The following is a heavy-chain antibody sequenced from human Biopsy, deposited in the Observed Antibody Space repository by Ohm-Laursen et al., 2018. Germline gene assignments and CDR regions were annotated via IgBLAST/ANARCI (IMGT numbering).Heavy chain of an antibody. CDR1: GGSIDSYY. CDR2: ICFTGRT. J-gene: IGHJ2*01. V-gene: IGHV4-59*12. CDR3: ASAGYNPDWNFDL. D-gene: IGHD5-24*01. Sequence: ETLSLTCTVSGGSIDSYYWSWIRQPPGKALEWIGYICFTGRTSYNPSLKSRVTMSVNTSKKQFSLRLSSVTAADTAVYYCASAGYNPDWNFDLWGRGTRVTVSS.